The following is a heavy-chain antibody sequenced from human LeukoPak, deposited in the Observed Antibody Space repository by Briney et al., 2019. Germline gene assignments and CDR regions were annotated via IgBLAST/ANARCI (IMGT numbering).Heavy chain of an antibody. CDR2: INPNSGGT. V-gene: IGHV1-2*02. D-gene: IGHD3-22*01. CDR1: GYTFTGYY. CDR3: ARDLSGVGRYYDTSGYSSGGSYYMDV. Sequence: ASVKVSCKASGYTFTGYYMHWVRQAPGQGLEWMGWINPNSGGTNYAQKFQGRVTMTRDTSISTAYMELSRLTSYDTAVYYRARDLSGVGRYYDTSGYSSGGSYYMDVWGKGTTVTVSS. J-gene: IGHJ6*03.